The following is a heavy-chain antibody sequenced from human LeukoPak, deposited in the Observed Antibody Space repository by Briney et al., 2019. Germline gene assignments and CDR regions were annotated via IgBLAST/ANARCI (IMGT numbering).Heavy chain of an antibody. J-gene: IGHJ4*02. CDR2: IWYDGSNK. V-gene: IGHV3-33*01. CDR3: ARDYGDYVPPDY. CDR1: GFTFSSYG. Sequence: GGSLRLSCAASGFTFSSYGMPWVRQAPGKGLEWVAVIWYDGSNKYYADSVKGRFTISRDNSKNTLYLQMNSLRAEDTAVYYCARDYGDYVPPDYWGQGTLVTVSS. D-gene: IGHD4-17*01.